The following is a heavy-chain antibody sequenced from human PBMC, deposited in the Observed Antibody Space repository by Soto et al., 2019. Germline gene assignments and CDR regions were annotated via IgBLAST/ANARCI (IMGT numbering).Heavy chain of an antibody. CDR2: IIPIFGTA. CDR3: ATESGYGGIPNYYYYYGMDV. J-gene: IGHJ6*02. CDR1: GGTFSSYA. Sequence: SVKVSCKASGGTFSSYAISWVRQAPGQGLEWMGGIIPIFGTANYAQKFQGRVTITADESTSTAYMELSSLRSEDTAVYYCATESGYGGIPNYYYYYGMDVWGQGTTVTVSS. D-gene: IGHD2-15*01. V-gene: IGHV1-69*13.